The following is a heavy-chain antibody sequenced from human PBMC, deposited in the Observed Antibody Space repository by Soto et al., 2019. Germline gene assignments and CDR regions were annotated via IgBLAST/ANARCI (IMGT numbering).Heavy chain of an antibody. Sequence: QLQLQESGPGLVKPSETLSLTCTVSGGSISSSSYYWGWIRQPPGKGLEWIGSIYYSGSTYYNPSLKSRVTISVDTTNNQFSLKLTSVPAADTTVYYCARHRTSRESRGFGGRNNYYGYAMAVWGQATTVTVSS. J-gene: IGHJ6*02. CDR2: IYYSGST. CDR1: GGSISSSSYY. D-gene: IGHD3-22*01. CDR3: ARHRTSRESRGFGGRNNYYGYAMAV. V-gene: IGHV4-39*01.